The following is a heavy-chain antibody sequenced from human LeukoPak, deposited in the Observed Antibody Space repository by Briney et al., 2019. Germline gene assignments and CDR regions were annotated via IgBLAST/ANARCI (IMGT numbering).Heavy chain of an antibody. V-gene: IGHV3-21*01. CDR2: ISSSSSYI. Sequence: PGGSLRLSCAASGFTFSSYSMNWVRQAPGGGLEWVSSISSSSSYIYYADSVKGRFTISRDNAKNSLYLQMSSLRAEDTAVYYCARESQYDYVWGSYRQYFDYWGQGTLVTVSS. CDR3: ARESQYDYVWGSYRQYFDY. CDR1: GFTFSSYS. D-gene: IGHD3-16*02. J-gene: IGHJ4*02.